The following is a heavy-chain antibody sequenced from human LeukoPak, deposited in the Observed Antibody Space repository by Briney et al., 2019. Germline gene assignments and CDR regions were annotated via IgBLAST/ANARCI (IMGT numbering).Heavy chain of an antibody. J-gene: IGHJ4*02. D-gene: IGHD6-13*01. V-gene: IGHV3-7*01. CDR1: GFTFSGHS. CDR3: GRVIAGAIDY. Sequence: GSLRLSCSASGFTFSGHSMSWVRQAPGKRLVWVANINPDGSERFYVDFVKDRLTISRDNADNSMYLQMNSLRAEDTAVYYCGRVIAGAIDYWGQGTLVTVSS. CDR2: INPDGSER.